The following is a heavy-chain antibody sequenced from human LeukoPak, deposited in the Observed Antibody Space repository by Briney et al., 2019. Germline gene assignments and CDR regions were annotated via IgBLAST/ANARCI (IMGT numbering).Heavy chain of an antibody. V-gene: IGHV1-2*02. D-gene: IGHD2-2*03. CDR3: ARIFHLDIVVVPAATPFDY. Sequence: ASVKVCCKASGYTFTGYYMHWVRQAPGQGLEWMGWINPNSRGTNYAQKFQGRVTMTRDTSVSTAYMELSRLRSDDTAVYYCARIFHLDIVVVPAATPFDYWGQGTLVTVSS. CDR1: GYTFTGYY. CDR2: INPNSRGT. J-gene: IGHJ4*02.